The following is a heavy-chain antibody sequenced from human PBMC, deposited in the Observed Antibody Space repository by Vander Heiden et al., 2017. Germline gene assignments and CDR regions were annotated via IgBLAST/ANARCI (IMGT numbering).Heavy chain of an antibody. J-gene: IGHJ4*02. V-gene: IGHV3-21*01. CDR2: ISSSSSYI. Sequence: EVQLVESGGGLVKPGGSLRLSCAASGFTFSSYSMYWVRQAPGKWLEWVSSISSSSSYIYYEDAGKGRFTIYRDNAKNSLYLQMNSLRAEDTAVYYCARDRKEDWGQGTLVTVSS. CDR3: ARDRKED. CDR1: GFTFSSYS.